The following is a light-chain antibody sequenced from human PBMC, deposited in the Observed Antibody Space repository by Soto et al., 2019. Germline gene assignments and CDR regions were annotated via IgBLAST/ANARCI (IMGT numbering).Light chain of an antibody. CDR1: SSDGGGYNY. J-gene: IGLJ2*01. Sequence: QSALTQAASVSGSPGQSINISCTGTSSDGGGYNYVSWYQQHPGKAPKLMIYDVSNRPSGVSNRFSGSKSGNTASLTISGLQAEDEADYYCSLYTTRSTLVFGGGTKLTVL. CDR2: DVS. CDR3: SLYTTRSTLV. V-gene: IGLV2-14*03.